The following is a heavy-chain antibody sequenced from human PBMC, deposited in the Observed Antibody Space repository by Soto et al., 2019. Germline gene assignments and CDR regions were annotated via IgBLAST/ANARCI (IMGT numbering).Heavy chain of an antibody. CDR3: ARSAPQPAAISVASYI. CDR1: GGSFSGYY. D-gene: IGHD2-2*01. J-gene: IGHJ3*02. Sequence: PSETLSLTCAVYGGSFSGYYWTWIRQPPGKGLEWIGEIYHSGSTTYNPPLKSRVTISVDTSKKQFSLKLRSVTAADTAVYYCARSAPQPAAISVASYIWGQGTMVTVSS. CDR2: IYHSGST. V-gene: IGHV4-34*01.